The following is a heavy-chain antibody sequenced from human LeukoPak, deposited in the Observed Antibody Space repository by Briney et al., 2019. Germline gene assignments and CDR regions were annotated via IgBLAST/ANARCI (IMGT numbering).Heavy chain of an antibody. CDR1: GYSFTSYW. D-gene: IGHD3-9*01. J-gene: IGHJ6*03. CDR3: AGHRDDILTGYYFAHYMDV. V-gene: IGHV5-51*01. Sequence: GESLKISCKGSGYSFTSYWIGWVRQMPGKGLEWMGIIYPGDSDTRYSPSFQGQVTISADKSISTAYLQWSSLKASDTAMYYCAGHRDDILTGYYFAHYMDVWGKGTTVTVSS. CDR2: IYPGDSDT.